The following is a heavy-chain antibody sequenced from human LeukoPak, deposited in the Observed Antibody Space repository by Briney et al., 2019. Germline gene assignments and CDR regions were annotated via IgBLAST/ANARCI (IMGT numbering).Heavy chain of an antibody. J-gene: IGHJ4*02. CDR1: GFTFSTYA. CDR2: ISGSGTRT. CDR3: AREPTAAGYVDY. D-gene: IGHD3-16*01. Sequence: PGGSLRLSCAASGFTFSTYAMSWVRQAPGKGLEWVSAISGSGTRTYYADSVKGRFTVSRDNSKNTLYLQMNSLRAEDTAIYYCAREPTAAGYVDYWGQGTLATVSS. V-gene: IGHV3-23*01.